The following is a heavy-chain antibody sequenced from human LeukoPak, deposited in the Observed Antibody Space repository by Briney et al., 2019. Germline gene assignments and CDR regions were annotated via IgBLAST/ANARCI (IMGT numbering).Heavy chain of an antibody. CDR2: ISGSGDIT. CDR1: GFTFRSYA. V-gene: IGHV3-23*01. J-gene: IGHJ4*02. D-gene: IGHD3-22*01. CDR3: ATDYYDSSGSYTVDY. Sequence: GGSLRLSCAASGFTFRSYAMSWVRQAPGKGLEWVSVISGSGDITQSADSVKGRFTISRDNSKNTLSLQMNSLRAEDTAVYYCATDYYDSSGSYTVDYWGQGTLVTVSS.